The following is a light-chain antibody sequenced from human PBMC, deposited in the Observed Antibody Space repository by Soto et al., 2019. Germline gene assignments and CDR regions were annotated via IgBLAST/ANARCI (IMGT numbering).Light chain of an antibody. V-gene: IGKV1-5*01. CDR2: DAS. Sequence: DNQISQSPSTLSASVEDRVTITCRASQSISSWLAWYQQKPGKAPKLLIYDASSLESGVPSRFSGSGSGTEFTLTISSLQPDDFATYYCQQYNSYPGTFGQGTRLEIK. J-gene: IGKJ5*01. CDR1: QSISSW. CDR3: QQYNSYPGT.